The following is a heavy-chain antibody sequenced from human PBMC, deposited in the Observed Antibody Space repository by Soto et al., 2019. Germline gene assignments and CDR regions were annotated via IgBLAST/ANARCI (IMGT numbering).Heavy chain of an antibody. J-gene: IGHJ4*02. D-gene: IGHD3-16*01. Sequence: EVDLVESGGGLAKPGGALRLSCTDSGFTFSSHTMNWVRQAPGKGLEWVSSISATGSDIYYGDSVMGRFTLSRDNAKNSLYLQLNNLRVEDTAVYYCARRYAVVRVPVAIRGGYFDHWGQGTVVTVSS. CDR2: ISATGSDI. CDR3: ARRYAVVRVPVAIRGGYFDH. V-gene: IGHV3-21*01. CDR1: GFTFSSHT.